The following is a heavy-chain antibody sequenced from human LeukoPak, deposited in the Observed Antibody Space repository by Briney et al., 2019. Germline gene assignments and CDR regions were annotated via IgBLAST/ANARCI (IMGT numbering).Heavy chain of an antibody. J-gene: IGHJ4*02. Sequence: SETLSLTCAVYGGSFSGYYWSWIRQPPGKGLEWIGEINHSGSTNYNPSLKGRVTISVDTSKNQFSLKLSPVTAADTAVYYCATGILGYCSSTSCYGGLDWGQGTLVTVSS. D-gene: IGHD2-2*01. CDR3: ATGILGYCSSTSCYGGLD. CDR2: INHSGST. V-gene: IGHV4-34*01. CDR1: GGSFSGYY.